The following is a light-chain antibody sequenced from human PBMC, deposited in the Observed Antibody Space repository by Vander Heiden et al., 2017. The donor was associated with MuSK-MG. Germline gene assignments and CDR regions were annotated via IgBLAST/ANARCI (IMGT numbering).Light chain of an antibody. CDR3: SSYTRTNTLL. V-gene: IGLV2-14*01. CDR1: SSDVGGYNY. J-gene: IGLJ2*01. Sequence: QSALTQPASVSGSPGQSITISCTGTSSDVGGYNYVSWYQQHPGKAPKLMIEEVSNRPSGVSNRSSGSKSGNKASLTISGLQAEDEADYVCSSYTRTNTLLFGGGTKLTVL. CDR2: EVS.